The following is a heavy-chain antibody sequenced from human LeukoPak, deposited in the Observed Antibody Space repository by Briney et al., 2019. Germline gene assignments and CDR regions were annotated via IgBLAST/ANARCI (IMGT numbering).Heavy chain of an antibody. J-gene: IGHJ4*02. CDR1: GFTFSNYW. V-gene: IGHV3-7*01. CDR3: AKDLSSFIDY. CDR2: IKPDGGET. Sequence: GGSLRLSCAASGFTFSNYWMNWVRQAPGKGLEWVANIKPDGGETYYLDSVKGRFTISRDNAKSSLYLQMNSLRAEDTAVYYCAKDLSSFIDYWGQGTLVTVSS.